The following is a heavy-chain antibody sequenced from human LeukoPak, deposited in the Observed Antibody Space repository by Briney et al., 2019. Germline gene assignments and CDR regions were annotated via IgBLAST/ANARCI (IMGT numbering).Heavy chain of an antibody. D-gene: IGHD5-18*01. CDR1: GGSISSYF. V-gene: IGHV4-59*01. Sequence: SETLSLTCTVSGGSISSYFWSWIRQPPGKGLEWIGYISYSGTTNYNPSLKSRVSISVDTSKNQFSLKLSSVTAAGTAVYYCARDKSQYSYDYWGQGTLVTVSS. CDR2: ISYSGTT. J-gene: IGHJ4*02. CDR3: ARDKSQYSYDY.